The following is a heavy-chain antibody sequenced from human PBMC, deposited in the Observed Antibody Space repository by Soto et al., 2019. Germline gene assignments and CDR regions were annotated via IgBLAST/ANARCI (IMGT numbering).Heavy chain of an antibody. CDR3: PRGEYQLPPTWTRYAMDV. J-gene: IGHJ6*02. Sequence: GYSVKVSCKASGYTFTGHHMHSVRQAPGQGQQWMGWINPNSGGTNYAQKFQGRVTMTRDTSISTAYMELSRLRSDDTAVYYCPRGEYQLPPTWTRYAMDVWGQGTTVTVSS. V-gene: IGHV1-2*02. CDR1: GYTFTGHH. CDR2: INPNSGGT. D-gene: IGHD2-2*01.